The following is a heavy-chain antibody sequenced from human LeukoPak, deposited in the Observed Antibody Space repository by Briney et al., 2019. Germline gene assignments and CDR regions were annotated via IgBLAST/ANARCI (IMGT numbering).Heavy chain of an antibody. Sequence: EASVEVSCKASGYTFTGYYMHWVRQAPGQGLEWMGWNNPNSGGTNYAQKFQGRVTMTRDTSISTAYMELSRLRSDDTAVYYCARDYDILTGYSDDFDYWGQGTLVTVSS. CDR1: GYTFTGYY. V-gene: IGHV1-2*02. CDR2: NNPNSGGT. CDR3: ARDYDILTGYSDDFDY. J-gene: IGHJ4*02. D-gene: IGHD3-9*01.